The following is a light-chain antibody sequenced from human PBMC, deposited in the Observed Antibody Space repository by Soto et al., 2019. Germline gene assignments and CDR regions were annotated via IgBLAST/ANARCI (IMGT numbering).Light chain of an antibody. CDR1: QSISTY. V-gene: IGKV1-39*01. CDR3: QQTSSIPYT. Sequence: DIQMTQSPASLSASVGARVTITCRASQSISTYFNWYQQRPGKPPELLIFDASTLERGVPSRFRGAGSGTDFTLTITSVQPEDFATYYCQQTSSIPYTFGQGTKLEIQ. CDR2: DAS. J-gene: IGKJ2*01.